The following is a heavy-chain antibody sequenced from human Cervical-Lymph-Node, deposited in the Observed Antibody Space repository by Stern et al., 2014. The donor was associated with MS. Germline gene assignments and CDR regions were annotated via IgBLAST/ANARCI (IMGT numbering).Heavy chain of an antibody. CDR3: ARDHFTTSLDV. D-gene: IGHD2-2*01. Sequence: VQLVESGPGLVKPSQTLSLTCTVSGGSISSDNYYWTWLRQHPGKGLEWIGHIYYSGTTYYNPSLKSRVSITVDTSKNLFSLRLSSVTAAYTAVYYCARDHFTTSLDVWGHGTTVTVS. CDR2: IYYSGTT. V-gene: IGHV4-31*03. J-gene: IGHJ6*02. CDR1: GGSISSDNYY.